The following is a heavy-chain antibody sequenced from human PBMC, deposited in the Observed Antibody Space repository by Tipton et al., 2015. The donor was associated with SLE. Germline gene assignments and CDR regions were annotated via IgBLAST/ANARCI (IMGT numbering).Heavy chain of an antibody. CDR2: IYHSGTS. V-gene: IGHV4-38-2*01. J-gene: IGHJ1*01. Sequence: TLSLTCDVSDYPANSDYYWGWIRQPPRKGLGWIGAIYHSGTSFYNPSLRSRVTLSVGTSKSQFSMRLTSVTAADTAVYYCVRDRSYPPGPQGYFQLWGQGALVIVSS. D-gene: IGHD2-15*01. CDR1: DYPANSDYY. CDR3: VRDRSYPPGPQGYFQL.